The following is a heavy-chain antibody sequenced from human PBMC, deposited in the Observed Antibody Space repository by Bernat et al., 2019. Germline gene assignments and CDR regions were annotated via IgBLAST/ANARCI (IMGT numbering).Heavy chain of an antibody. J-gene: IGHJ4*02. V-gene: IGHV4-59*01. CDR2: IYYSGST. Sequence: QVQLQESGPGLVKPSETLSLTCTVSGGSISSYYWSWIRQPPGKGLEWIGYIYYSGSTNYNPSFKSRVTISVDTSKNQFSLKLSSVTAADTAVYYCARDRGATYWGQGTLVTVSS. CDR1: GGSISSYY. CDR3: ARDRGATY. D-gene: IGHD5-12*01.